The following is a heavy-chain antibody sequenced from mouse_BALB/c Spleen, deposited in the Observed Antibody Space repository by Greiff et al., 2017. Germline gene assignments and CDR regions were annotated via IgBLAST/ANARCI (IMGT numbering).Heavy chain of an antibody. J-gene: IGHJ4*01. CDR2: INSNGGST. CDR1: GFTFSSYG. V-gene: IGHV5-6-3*01. D-gene: IGHD2-2*01. CDR3: ARDGYGYDYYAMDY. Sequence: EVKLVESGGGLVQPGGSLKLSCAASGFTFSSYGMSWVRQTPDKRLELVATINSNGGSTYYPDSVKGRFTISRDNAKNTLYLQMSSLKSEDTAMYYCARDGYGYDYYAMDYWGQGTSVTVSS.